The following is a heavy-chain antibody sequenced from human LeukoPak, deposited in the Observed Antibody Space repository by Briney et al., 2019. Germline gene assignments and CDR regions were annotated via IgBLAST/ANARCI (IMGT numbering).Heavy chain of an antibody. Sequence: PGGSLRLSCAASGFTFDDYAMNWVRQAPGKGLEWVAHISWDGGSKYYADSVKGRFTISRDNSKNSLYMQMNSLRAEDTALYYCAKDSGYDSSVYFDYWGQGTLVTVSS. D-gene: IGHD3-22*01. V-gene: IGHV3-43D*04. CDR3: AKDSGYDSSVYFDY. CDR1: GFTFDDYA. CDR2: ISWDGGSK. J-gene: IGHJ4*02.